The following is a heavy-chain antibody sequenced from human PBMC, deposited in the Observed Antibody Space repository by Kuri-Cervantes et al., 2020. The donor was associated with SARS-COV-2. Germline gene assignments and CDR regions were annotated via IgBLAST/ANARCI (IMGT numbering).Heavy chain of an antibody. D-gene: IGHD3-10*01. Sequence: SETLSLTCSVSGGSVRNSSYYWGWIRQPPGKGLEWIGNIHYTGNTYPNPSLESRVTISVDTSKNQFSLRLTSVTAADTALYFCARVEIVTNVRGVHNWFDPWGQGTLVTVSS. CDR1: GGSVRNSSYY. CDR2: IHYTGNT. CDR3: ARVEIVTNVRGVHNWFDP. V-gene: IGHV4-39*07. J-gene: IGHJ5*02.